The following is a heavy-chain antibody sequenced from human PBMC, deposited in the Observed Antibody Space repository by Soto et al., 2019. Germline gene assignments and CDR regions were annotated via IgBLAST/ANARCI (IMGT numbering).Heavy chain of an antibody. J-gene: IGHJ6*02. Sequence: GGSLRLSCAASGFTFSSYAMHWVCQAPGKGLEYVSAISSNGGSTYYANSVKGRFTISRDNSKNTLYLQMGSLRAEDMAVYYCARVAPYYYGMDVWGQGTTVTVSS. V-gene: IGHV3-64*01. CDR1: GFTFSSYA. CDR2: ISSNGGST. CDR3: ARVAPYYYGMDV.